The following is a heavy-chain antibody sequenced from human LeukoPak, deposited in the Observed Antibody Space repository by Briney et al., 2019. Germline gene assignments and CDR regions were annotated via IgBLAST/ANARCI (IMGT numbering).Heavy chain of an antibody. V-gene: IGHV4-34*01. CDR1: GGSFSGYY. Sequence: SETLSLTCAVYGGSFSGYYWSWIRQPPGKGLEWIGEINHSGSTNYNPSLKSRVTISVDTSKNQFSLKLSSVTAADTAVYYCARELPGXXRPLLNDYWGQGTLVTV. CDR3: ARELPGXXRPLLNDY. D-gene: IGHD2-15*01. J-gene: IGHJ4*02. CDR2: INHSGST.